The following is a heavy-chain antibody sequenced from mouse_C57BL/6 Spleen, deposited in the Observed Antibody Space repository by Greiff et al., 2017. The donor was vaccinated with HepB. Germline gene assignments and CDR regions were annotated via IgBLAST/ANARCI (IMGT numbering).Heavy chain of an antibody. Sequence: QVQLQQPGAELVRPGSSVKLSCKASGYTFTSYWMHWVKQRPIQGLEWIGNIDPYDSETHYNQKFKDKATLTVDKSSSTAYMQLSSLTSEDSAVYYCARGVLRRVGAMDYWGKGTSVTVSS. D-gene: IGHD1-1*01. J-gene: IGHJ4*01. V-gene: IGHV1-52*01. CDR3: ARGVLRRVGAMDY. CDR1: GYTFTSYW. CDR2: IDPYDSET.